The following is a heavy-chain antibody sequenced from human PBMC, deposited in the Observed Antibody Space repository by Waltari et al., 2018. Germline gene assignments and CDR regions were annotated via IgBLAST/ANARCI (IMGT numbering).Heavy chain of an antibody. V-gene: IGHV4-34*01. Sequence: QVQLQQWGAGLLKPSETLSLTCAVYGGSFSGYYWSWIRQPPGKGLEWIGEINHSGSTNYNPSLKSRVTISVDTSKNQFSLKLSSVTAADTAVYYCARATNWGSVDYWGQGTLVTVSS. CDR3: ARATNWGSVDY. CDR2: INHSGST. D-gene: IGHD7-27*01. J-gene: IGHJ4*02. CDR1: GGSFSGYY.